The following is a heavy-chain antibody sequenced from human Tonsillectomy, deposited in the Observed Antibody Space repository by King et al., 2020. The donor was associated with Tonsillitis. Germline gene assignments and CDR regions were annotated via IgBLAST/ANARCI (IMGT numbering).Heavy chain of an antibody. V-gene: IGHV3-30*18. D-gene: IGHD3-16*01. CDR2: ISYDGSNK. CDR1: GFTFSSYG. Sequence: VQLVESGGGVVQPGRSLRLSCAASGFTFSSYGMHWVRQAPGKGLEWVAVISYDGSNKYYADSVKGRFTISRDNSKNTLYLQMNSLRAEDTAVYYCAKELYYAVWGIAYYYYYGMDVWGQGTTVTVSS. J-gene: IGHJ6*02. CDR3: AKELYYAVWGIAYYYYYGMDV.